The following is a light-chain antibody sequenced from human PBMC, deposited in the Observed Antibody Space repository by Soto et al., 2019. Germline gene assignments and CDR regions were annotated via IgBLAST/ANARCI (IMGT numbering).Light chain of an antibody. J-gene: IGLJ1*01. CDR2: DVT. CDR1: ASNVGTYNY. CDR3: NSYTSSQTGV. V-gene: IGLV2-14*01. Sequence: SALTQPASVSGSPGQSITISCTGTASNVGTYNYVSWYQQYPDKVPKLLIYDVTKRPPGVSDRFSGSKSGNTASLTISGLQAEDEADYYCNSYTSSQTGVFGTGTKLTVL.